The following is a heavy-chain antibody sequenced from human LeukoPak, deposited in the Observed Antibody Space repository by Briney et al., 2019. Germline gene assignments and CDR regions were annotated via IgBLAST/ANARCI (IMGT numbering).Heavy chain of an antibody. J-gene: IGHJ6*02. CDR1: GGTFSSYA. V-gene: IGHV1-69*13. CDR3: ARGIAAADDYYYYGMDV. CDR2: IIPIFGTA. Sequence: SVKVSCKASGGTFSSYAISWVRRAPGQGLEWMGGIIPIFGTANYAQKFQGRVTITADESTSTAYMELSSLRSEDTAVYYCARGIAAADDYYYYGMDVWGQGTTVTVSS. D-gene: IGHD6-13*01.